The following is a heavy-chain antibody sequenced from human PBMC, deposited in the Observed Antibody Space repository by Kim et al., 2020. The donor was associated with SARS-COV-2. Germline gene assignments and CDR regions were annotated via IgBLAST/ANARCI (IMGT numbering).Heavy chain of an antibody. CDR2: TYYTGRT. CDR3: VRLYHYDSSGYFPHYYYYGMDG. V-gene: IGHV4-39*01. J-gene: IGHJ6*02. Sequence: SETLSLTCTVSGGSINNGTNYWGWVRQPPGRGPEWIGTTYYTGRTNDNPSLKSRATISADTSENQFSLKLSSVTAAATAVYYCVRLYHYDSSGYFPHYYYYGMDGWGQGTTVTVSS. CDR1: GGSINNGTNY. D-gene: IGHD3-22*01.